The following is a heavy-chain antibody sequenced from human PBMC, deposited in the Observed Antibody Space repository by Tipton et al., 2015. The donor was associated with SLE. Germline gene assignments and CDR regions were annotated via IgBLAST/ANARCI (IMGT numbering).Heavy chain of an antibody. CDR1: GFTFSSYG. CDR3: AKDRWAVSAQYYFDY. CDR2: IWYDGSNK. Sequence: SLRLSCAASGFTFSSYGMHWVRQAPGKGLEWVACIWYDGSNKYYTDSVKGRFTISRDNPKNTLFLQMNSLRDEDTAVYYCAKDRWAVSAQYYFDYWGQGTLVTVSS. J-gene: IGHJ4*02. V-gene: IGHV3-30*02. D-gene: IGHD4-23*01.